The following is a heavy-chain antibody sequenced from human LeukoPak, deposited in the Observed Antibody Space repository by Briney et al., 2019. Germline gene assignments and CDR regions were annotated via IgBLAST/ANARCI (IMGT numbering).Heavy chain of an antibody. Sequence: ASVKVSCKASGYTFTGYYMHWVRQAPGQGLEWMGWINTNTGNPTYAQGFTGRFVFSLDTSVSTAYLQISSLKAEDTAVYYCARAPLRGYNYYNWFDPWGQGTLVTVSS. D-gene: IGHD5-24*01. CDR1: GYTFTGYY. V-gene: IGHV7-4-1*02. J-gene: IGHJ5*02. CDR2: INTNTGNP. CDR3: ARAPLRGYNYYNWFDP.